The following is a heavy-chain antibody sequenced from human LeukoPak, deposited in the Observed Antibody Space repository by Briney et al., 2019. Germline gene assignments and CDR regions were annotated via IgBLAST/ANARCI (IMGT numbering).Heavy chain of an antibody. D-gene: IGHD3-16*01. CDR2: MYYSGST. CDR1: GGSISSSTYY. Sequence: SETLSLTCTVSGGSISSSTYYWGWIRQAPGKGLEWIASMYYSGSTYYNPSVKSRVTILADTSKNQISLKLSSVTAADTAVYYCARHLRGTYDFDIWGQGTMVTVSS. V-gene: IGHV4-39*01. J-gene: IGHJ3*02. CDR3: ARHLRGTYDFDI.